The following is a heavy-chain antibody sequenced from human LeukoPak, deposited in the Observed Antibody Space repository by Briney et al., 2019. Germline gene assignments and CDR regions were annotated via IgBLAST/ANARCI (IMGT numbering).Heavy chain of an antibody. CDR1: GGSISSYY. Sequence: TSETLSLTCTVSGGSISSYYWSWIRQPPGKGLEWIGYIYYSGSTNYNPSLKSRVTISVDTSKNQFSLKLSSVTAADTAVHYCATGPWYSSSDYFDYWGQGTLVTVSS. CDR3: ATGPWYSSSDYFDY. CDR2: IYYSGST. D-gene: IGHD6-6*01. J-gene: IGHJ4*02. V-gene: IGHV4-59*01.